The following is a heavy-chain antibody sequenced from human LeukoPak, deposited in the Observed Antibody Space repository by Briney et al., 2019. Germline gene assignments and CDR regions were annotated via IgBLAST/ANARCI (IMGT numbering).Heavy chain of an antibody. J-gene: IGHJ4*02. CDR2: IDSGGCT. CDR1: GFTVSSNY. V-gene: IGHV3-66*02. Sequence: PGGSLRLACAASGFTVSSNYMSWVRQAPGKGLEWVSVIDSGGCTYYADSVKGRFTISRDNSKNTLFLQMNSLRAEDMAEYYCARVRNDILTGYDFDYWGKGTLVTVSS. CDR3: ARVRNDILTGYDFDY. D-gene: IGHD3-9*01.